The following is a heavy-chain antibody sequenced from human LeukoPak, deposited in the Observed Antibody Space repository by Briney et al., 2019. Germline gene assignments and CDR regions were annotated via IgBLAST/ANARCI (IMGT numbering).Heavy chain of an antibody. CDR2: ISSSGSTI. CDR1: GFTFSSYE. J-gene: IGHJ5*02. D-gene: IGHD2-15*01. CDR3: ARDRRYCSGGSCYREFDP. Sequence: GGSLRLSCAASGFTFSSYEMNWVRQAPGKGLEWVSYISSSGSTIYYADSVKGRFTISRDNAKNSLYLQMNSLRAEDTAVYYRARDRRYCSGGSCYREFDPWGQGTLVTVSS. V-gene: IGHV3-48*03.